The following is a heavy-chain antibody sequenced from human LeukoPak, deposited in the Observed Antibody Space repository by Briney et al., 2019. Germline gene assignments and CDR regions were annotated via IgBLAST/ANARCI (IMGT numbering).Heavy chain of an antibody. Sequence: GGSLRLSCAASEFSVSSNYMSWVRQAPGKGLEWVSVMYKDGRRYHADSVKGRFTISRDNSKNSLYLQMNSLRAEDTAVYYCARDQDYYDSSGYGYWGQGTLVTVSS. CDR1: EFSVSSNY. J-gene: IGHJ4*02. CDR3: ARDQDYYDSSGYGY. D-gene: IGHD3-22*01. V-gene: IGHV3-66*01. CDR2: MYKDGRR.